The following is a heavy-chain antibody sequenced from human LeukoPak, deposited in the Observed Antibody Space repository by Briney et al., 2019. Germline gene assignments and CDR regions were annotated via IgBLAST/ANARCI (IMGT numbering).Heavy chain of an antibody. CDR1: GFTFSSYA. J-gene: IGHJ4*02. CDR3: ARVYYYDSSGYFGY. V-gene: IGHV3-23*01. D-gene: IGHD3-22*01. CDR2: MSGSGGSK. Sequence: PGGSLRLSCAASGFTFSSYAMIWVRRARRKGVEWVSDMSGSGGSKYYADSVKGRFIITRDNSKNTLYLQMNSLRAEDTAVYYCARVYYYDSSGYFGYWGQGTLVTVSS.